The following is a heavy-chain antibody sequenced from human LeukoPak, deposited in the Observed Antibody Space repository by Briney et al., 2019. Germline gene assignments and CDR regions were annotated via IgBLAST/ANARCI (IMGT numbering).Heavy chain of an antibody. J-gene: IGHJ6*02. Sequence: PGGSLRLSCAASGFSSSNYWLHWVRQAPGKGLEWVANIKQDGSEKNYVDSVKGRFTISRDNAKNSLYLQMNSLRAEDTAVYYCARALDVWGQGTTVTVSS. V-gene: IGHV3-7*04. CDR2: IKQDGSEK. CDR1: GFSSSNYW. CDR3: ARALDV.